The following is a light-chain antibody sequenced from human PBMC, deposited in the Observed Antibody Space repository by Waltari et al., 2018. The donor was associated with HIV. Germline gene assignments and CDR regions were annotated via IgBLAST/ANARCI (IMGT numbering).Light chain of an antibody. CDR2: STT. V-gene: IGLV7-43*01. J-gene: IGLJ2*01. Sequence: QTVVTQEPSLTVSPGGTVTLTCASSAGPVTSAYYPNGFQHKPGQAPRALIYSTTNKHPWTPARFSGSLLAGKAALTLSTVQAEDEAEYFCLLYFGADQLVFGGGTKLTVL. CDR1: AGPVTSAYY. CDR3: LLYFGADQLV.